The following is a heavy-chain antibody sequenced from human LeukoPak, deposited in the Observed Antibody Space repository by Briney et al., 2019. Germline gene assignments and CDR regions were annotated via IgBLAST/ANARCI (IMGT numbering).Heavy chain of an antibody. CDR3: ARFSSTSSFDY. Sequence: SETLSLTCAVYGGSFSGYYWSWIRQPPGKGLEWIGYIYYSGSTNYNPSLKSRVTISVDTSKNQFSLKLSSVTAADTAVYYCARFSSTSSFDYWGQGTLVTVSS. V-gene: IGHV4-59*01. J-gene: IGHJ4*02. CDR1: GGSFSGYY. D-gene: IGHD2-2*01. CDR2: IYYSGST.